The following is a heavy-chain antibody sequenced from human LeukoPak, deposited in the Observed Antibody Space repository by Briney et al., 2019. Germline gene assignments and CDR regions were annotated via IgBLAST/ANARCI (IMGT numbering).Heavy chain of an antibody. CDR2: ISGSGDST. J-gene: IGHJ5*02. Sequence: GGSLRLPCAASGFTFTNYAMSWVRQAPGKGLEWVSAISGSGDSTYYADSVKGRFSISRDNSKNTLYLQMNGLRAEDTAVYYCAKDHGAWGQGTLVTVSS. CDR1: GFTFTNYA. D-gene: IGHD4-17*01. CDR3: AKDHGA. V-gene: IGHV3-23*01.